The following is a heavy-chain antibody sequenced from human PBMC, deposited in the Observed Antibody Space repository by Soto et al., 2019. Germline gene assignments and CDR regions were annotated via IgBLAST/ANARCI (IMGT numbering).Heavy chain of an antibody. V-gene: IGHV3-33*01. CDR1: GFTFSSYG. D-gene: IGHD3-3*01. CDR2: IWYDGSNK. J-gene: IGHJ4*02. Sequence: QVQLVESGGGVVQPGRSLRLSCAASGFTFSSYGMHWVRQAPGKGLEWVAVIWYDGSNKYYADSVKGRFTISRHNSKNTLYLQMNSLRAEDTAVYYCARAHYDFWSGYTLDYWGQGTLVTVSS. CDR3: ARAHYDFWSGYTLDY.